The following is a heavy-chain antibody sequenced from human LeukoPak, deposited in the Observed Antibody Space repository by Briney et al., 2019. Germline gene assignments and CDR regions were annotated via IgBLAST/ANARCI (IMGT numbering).Heavy chain of an antibody. Sequence: SETLSLICTVSGGSISSYYWSWIRQPPGKGLEWIGYIYYSGSTYYNPSLKSRVTISVDTSKNQFSLKLSSVTAADTAVYYCARDRKGFDPWGQGTLVTVSS. V-gene: IGHV4-59*01. CDR3: ARDRKGFDP. J-gene: IGHJ5*02. CDR2: IYYSGST. CDR1: GGSISSYY.